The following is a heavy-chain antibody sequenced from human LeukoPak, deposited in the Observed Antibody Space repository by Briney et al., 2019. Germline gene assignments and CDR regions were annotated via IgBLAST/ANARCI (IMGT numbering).Heavy chain of an antibody. V-gene: IGHV3-53*01. CDR1: GFTVSSNS. D-gene: IGHD3-10*01. CDR2: IYSDNT. J-gene: IGHJ3*02. Sequence: PGGSLRLSCAVSGFTVSSNSMSWVRQAPGKGLEWVSFIYSDNTHYSDSVKGRFTISRDNSKNTLYLQMNSLRAEDTAVYYCASETLVRGVSAFDIWGQGTMVTVSS. CDR3: ASETLVRGVSAFDI.